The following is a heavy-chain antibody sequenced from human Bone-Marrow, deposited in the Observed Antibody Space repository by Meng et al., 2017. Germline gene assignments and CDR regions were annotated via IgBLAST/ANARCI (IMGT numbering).Heavy chain of an antibody. CDR2: ISSSSSYI. CDR1: GFTFSSYS. CDR3: ARDKERGVVSAGIGYYYGMDV. J-gene: IGHJ6*02. V-gene: IGHV3-21*04. Sequence: GESLKISCAASGFTFSSYSMNWVRQAPGKGLEWVSSISSSSSYIYYADSVKGRFTISRDNAKNSLYLQMNSLRAEDTAVYYCARDKERGVVSAGIGYYYGMDVWGQGTTVTVSS. D-gene: IGHD6-19*01.